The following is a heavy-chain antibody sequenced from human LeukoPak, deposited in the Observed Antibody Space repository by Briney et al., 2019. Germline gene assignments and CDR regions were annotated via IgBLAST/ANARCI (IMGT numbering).Heavy chain of an antibody. D-gene: IGHD6-19*01. CDR1: GXTXANHG. J-gene: IGHJ5*02. CDR2: ISHDGAAV. CDR3: AKDWGSSGWYNWFDP. Sequence: SLRLXXAVSGXTXANHGMHWVRQAPGKGVEWVAMISHDGAAVYYGDSVKGRLTISRDNSNNTLYLQMNSLRVEDTAVYYCAKDWGSSGWYNWFDPWGQGTLVTVSS. V-gene: IGHV3-30*18.